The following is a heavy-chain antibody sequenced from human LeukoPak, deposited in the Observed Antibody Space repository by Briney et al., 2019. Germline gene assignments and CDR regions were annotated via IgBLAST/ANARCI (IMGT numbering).Heavy chain of an antibody. CDR1: GYTFTSYY. CDR3: ARDQEQLVADYYYYGMDV. V-gene: IGHV1-46*01. Sequence: ASVKVSCKASGYTFTSYYMHWVRQAPGQGLEWMGIINPSGGSTSYAQKFQGRVTMTRDTSTSTVYMELSSLRSEDTAVYYCARDQEQLVADYYYYGMDVWGQGTAVTVSS. D-gene: IGHD6-6*01. J-gene: IGHJ6*02. CDR2: INPSGGST.